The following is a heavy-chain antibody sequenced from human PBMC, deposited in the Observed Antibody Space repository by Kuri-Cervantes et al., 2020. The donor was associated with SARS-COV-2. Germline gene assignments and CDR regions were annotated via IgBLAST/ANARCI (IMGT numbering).Heavy chain of an antibody. V-gene: IGHV3-11*04. Sequence: GESLKISCAASGFTFSDYYMSWIRQAPGKGLEWVSYISSSGSTIYYADSVKGRFTISRDNAKNSLYLQMNSLRAEDTAVYYCAWGVVPAAIRCYYYYYYMDVWGKGTTVTVSS. CDR2: ISSSGSTI. CDR3: AWGVVPAAIRCYYYYYYMDV. D-gene: IGHD2-2*02. CDR1: GFTFSDYY. J-gene: IGHJ6*03.